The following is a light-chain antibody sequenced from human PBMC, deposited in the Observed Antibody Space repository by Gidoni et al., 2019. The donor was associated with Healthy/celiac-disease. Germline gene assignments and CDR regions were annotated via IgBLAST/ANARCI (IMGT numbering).Light chain of an antibody. CDR2: GAS. CDR3: QQYGSWWT. V-gene: IGKV3-20*01. J-gene: IGKJ1*01. CDR1: QSVSSSY. Sequence: EIVLTQSPGTLSLSPGERATLSCRASQSVSSSYLAWYQQKPGQAPRLLIYGASSRATGIPDRFSGSGSGTDFTLTISRLEPVDFAVYYCQQYGSWWTFGQGTKVEIK.